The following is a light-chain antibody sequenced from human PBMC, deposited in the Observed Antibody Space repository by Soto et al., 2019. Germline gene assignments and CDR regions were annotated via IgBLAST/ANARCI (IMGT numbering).Light chain of an antibody. CDR3: MQGSHWPWT. CDR2: WVS. V-gene: IGKV2-30*01. CDR1: QGLVYSDGSVF. Sequence: DVVMTQSPLSLPVTLGQPASISCRSSQGLVYSDGSVFLTWFHQRPGQSPRRLIYWVSNRDSGVPDSFGASGSGTDFTLKISRGEAEDVGVYYCMQGSHWPWTFGQGTKVEIK. J-gene: IGKJ1*01.